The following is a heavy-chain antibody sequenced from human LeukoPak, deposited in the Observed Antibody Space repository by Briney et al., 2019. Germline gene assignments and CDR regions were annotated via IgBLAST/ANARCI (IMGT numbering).Heavy chain of an antibody. V-gene: IGHV3-48*03. D-gene: IGHD1-7*01. CDR2: ICSSGSTI. Sequence: GGSLRLSCAASGFTFSSYEMNWVRQAPGKGLEWVSYICSSGSTIYYADSVKGRFTISRDNAKNSLYLQMNSLRAEDTAVYYCARGGGELQCFDYWGQGTLVTVSS. CDR3: ARGGGELQCFDY. J-gene: IGHJ4*02. CDR1: GFTFSSYE.